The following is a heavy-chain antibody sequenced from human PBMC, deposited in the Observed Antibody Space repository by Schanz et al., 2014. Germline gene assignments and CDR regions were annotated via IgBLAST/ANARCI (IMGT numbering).Heavy chain of an antibody. CDR1: GFTFNSYA. Sequence: DVPLLESGGGLVQPGGSLRLSCAASGFTFNSYAMTWVRQAPGKGLEWVSSISHSGGSKYYADSVKGRFTISRDISKTTLHLHVTSLRAEDTAIYYCARDENYYSSRNYYKTPCCFDYWGHGTLDTVSS. CDR3: ARDENYYSSRNYYKTPCCFDY. V-gene: IGHV3-23*01. J-gene: IGHJ4*01. D-gene: IGHD3-10*01. CDR2: ISHSGGSK.